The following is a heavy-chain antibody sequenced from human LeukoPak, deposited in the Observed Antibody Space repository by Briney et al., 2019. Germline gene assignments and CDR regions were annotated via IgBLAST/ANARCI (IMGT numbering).Heavy chain of an antibody. V-gene: IGHV4-61*02. CDR2: IYTTGST. J-gene: IGHJ5*02. D-gene: IGHD1-14*01. CDR1: GASINSDNYY. CDR3: ASGSTWFAP. Sequence: SETLSLTCTVSGASINSDNYYWSWIRQPAGKGLEWIGRIYTTGSTNYNPSLNSRVSISVDTSKNQFSLKLSSVTAADTAVYYCASGSTWFAPWGQGTLVTVSS.